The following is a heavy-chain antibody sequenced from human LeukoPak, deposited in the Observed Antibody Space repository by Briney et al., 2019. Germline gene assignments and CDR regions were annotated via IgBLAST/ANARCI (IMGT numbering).Heavy chain of an antibody. Sequence: SETLSLTCTVSGSSISGHYWSWIRQPPGKGLEWIGYIYYSGSTNYNPSLKSRVTISVDTSKNQFSLKLSSVTAADTAVYYCARDAYGWSSWYFDLWGRGTLVTVSS. D-gene: IGHD2-8*02. CDR1: GSSISGHY. J-gene: IGHJ2*01. V-gene: IGHV4-59*11. CDR2: IYYSGST. CDR3: ARDAYGWSSWYFDL.